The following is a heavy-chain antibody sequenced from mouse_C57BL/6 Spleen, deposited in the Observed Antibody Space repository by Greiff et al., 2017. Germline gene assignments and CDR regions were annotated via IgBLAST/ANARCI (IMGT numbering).Heavy chain of an antibody. CDR1: GYTFTDYY. Sequence: VQLQQSGAELVRPGASVKLSCKASGYTFTDYYINWVKQRPGQGLEWIARIYPGSGNTYYNEKFKGKATLTGENSSSTAYMQLSSLTSEDSAVYFWARDGFDFWGTGTTVTVSS. J-gene: IGHJ1*03. CDR3: ARDGFDF. D-gene: IGHD2-3*01. V-gene: IGHV1-76*01. CDR2: IYPGSGNT.